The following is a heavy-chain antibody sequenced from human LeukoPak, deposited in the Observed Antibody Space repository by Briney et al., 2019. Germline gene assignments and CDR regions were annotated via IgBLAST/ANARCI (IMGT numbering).Heavy chain of an antibody. Sequence: GGSLRLSCAVSGFTFSNYGMHWVRQAPGKGLEWVSYISSSGTTIYYADSVKGRFTISRDNAKNSLYLQMNSLRAEDTAVYYCARDDSSGYYYVDYWGQGTLVTVSS. CDR3: ARDDSSGYYYVDY. CDR2: ISSSGTTI. J-gene: IGHJ4*02. CDR1: GFTFSNYG. V-gene: IGHV3-48*04. D-gene: IGHD3-22*01.